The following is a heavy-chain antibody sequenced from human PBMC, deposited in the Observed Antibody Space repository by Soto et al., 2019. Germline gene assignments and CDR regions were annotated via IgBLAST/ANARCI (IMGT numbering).Heavy chain of an antibody. V-gene: IGHV4-31*03. CDR1: GGSISSGGYY. D-gene: IGHD6-6*01. J-gene: IGHJ6*02. CDR3: AEGIAARRYYGMDV. Sequence: LSLTCTVSGGSISSGGYYWSWIRQHPGKGLEWIGYIYYSGSTYYNLSLKSRVTISVDTSKNQFSLKLSSVTAADTAAYYCAEGIAARRYYGMDVWGQGTTVTVSS. CDR2: IYYSGST.